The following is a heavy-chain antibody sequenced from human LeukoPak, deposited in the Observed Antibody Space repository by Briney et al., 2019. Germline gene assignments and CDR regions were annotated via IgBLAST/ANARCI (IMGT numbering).Heavy chain of an antibody. J-gene: IGHJ4*02. D-gene: IGHD2/OR15-2a*01. CDR1: GFTFSSYW. V-gene: IGHV3-7*01. Sequence: GGSLRLSCAASGFTFSSYWMTWVRQAPGKGLEWVASIKQDGSDKNYVDSVKGRFTISRDNAKNSLYLQMNSLRDEDTAVYYCAKTRLSSDCWGQGTLVTVSS. CDR2: IKQDGSDK. CDR3: AKTRLSSDC.